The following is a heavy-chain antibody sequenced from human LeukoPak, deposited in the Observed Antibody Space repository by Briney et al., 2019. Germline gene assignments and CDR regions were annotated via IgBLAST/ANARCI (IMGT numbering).Heavy chain of an antibody. J-gene: IGHJ5*02. Sequence: SETLSLTCTVSGGSISSYYWSWIRQPPGKGLEWIGYIYYSGSTNYNPSLKSRVTISVDTSKNQFSLKLSSVTAADTAVYHCARVRFYGSGSFYPERWFDPWGQGTLVTVSS. CDR2: IYYSGST. D-gene: IGHD3-10*01. V-gene: IGHV4-59*01. CDR3: ARVRFYGSGSFYPERWFDP. CDR1: GGSISSYY.